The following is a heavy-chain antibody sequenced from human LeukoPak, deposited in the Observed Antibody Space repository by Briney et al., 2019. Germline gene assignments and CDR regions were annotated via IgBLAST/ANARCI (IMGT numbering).Heavy chain of an antibody. J-gene: IGHJ3*02. Sequence: GESLKISCKASGYSFTTYWIGWVRRVPGKGLEWVGIIYPADSTAKYSPSFQGQVTISADKSISTAYLQWSSLKASDTAMYYCARSNSRDWNAFDIWGQGTMVTVSS. CDR2: IYPADSTA. CDR3: ARSNSRDWNAFDI. V-gene: IGHV5-51*01. D-gene: IGHD4-23*01. CDR1: GYSFTTYW.